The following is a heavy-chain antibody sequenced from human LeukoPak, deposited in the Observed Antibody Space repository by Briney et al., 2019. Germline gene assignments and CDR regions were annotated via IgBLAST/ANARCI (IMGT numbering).Heavy chain of an antibody. CDR1: GGTFSSSA. V-gene: IGHV1-69*13. D-gene: IGHD4-17*01. Sequence: SVKVSCKASGGTFSSSAISRVRQAPGQGLEWLGGILPIFGSSNYAQNFQGRVTITADESTSTAYMELSSLRSEDTAVYYCASVTTVTTKGHGAFDVWGQGTMVTVSS. J-gene: IGHJ3*01. CDR3: ASVTTVTTKGHGAFDV. CDR2: ILPIFGSS.